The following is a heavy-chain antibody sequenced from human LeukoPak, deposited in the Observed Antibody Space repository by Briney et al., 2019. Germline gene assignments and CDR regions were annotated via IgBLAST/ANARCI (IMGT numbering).Heavy chain of an antibody. CDR3: ARDNGGMSDY. V-gene: IGHV1-69*04. Sequence: VASVKVSCKASGGTFSSYTISWVRQAPGQGLEWLGRIIPILGIANYAQKFQGRVTITADKSTSTAYMELSSPRSEDTAVYYCARDNGGMSDYWGQGTLVTVSS. J-gene: IGHJ4*02. D-gene: IGHD4-23*01. CDR1: GGTFSSYT. CDR2: IIPILGIA.